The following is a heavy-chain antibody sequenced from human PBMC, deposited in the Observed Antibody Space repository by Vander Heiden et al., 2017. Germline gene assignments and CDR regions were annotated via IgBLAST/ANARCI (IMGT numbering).Heavy chain of an antibody. V-gene: IGHV3-21*01. D-gene: IGHD5-18*01. Sequence: ELQLVESGVGLVKRGGSLRLSCAASGFTFSSYSMDWVGQAPGKGLEGVSSISSSSSYIYYADSVKGRFTISRDNAKNSLYLQMNSLRAEDTAVYYCARAMGQLWFNFDYWGQGTLVTVSS. CDR1: GFTFSSYS. CDR3: ARAMGQLWFNFDY. CDR2: ISSSSSYI. J-gene: IGHJ4*02.